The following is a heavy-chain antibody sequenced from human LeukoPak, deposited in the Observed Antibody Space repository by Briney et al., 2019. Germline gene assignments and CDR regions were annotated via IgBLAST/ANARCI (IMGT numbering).Heavy chain of an antibody. V-gene: IGHV1-69*04. CDR2: IIPNLGTT. Sequence: SVKVSCKASGGTSNSHAFSWVRQAPGQGLDWMGRIIPNLGTTNRAQNFQDRVKLTADKSTNTAYMELTSLTSDDTAVYYCATTNDGGGYQWGDFFDFWGQGTLVTVSS. CDR3: ATTNDGGGYQWGDFFDF. J-gene: IGHJ4*02. D-gene: IGHD3-22*01. CDR1: GGTSNSHA.